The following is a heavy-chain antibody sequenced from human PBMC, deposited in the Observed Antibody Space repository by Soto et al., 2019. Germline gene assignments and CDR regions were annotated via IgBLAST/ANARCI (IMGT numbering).Heavy chain of an antibody. CDR2: IKSNVDGGAA. V-gene: IGHV3-15*01. CDR1: GFSFSSAW. Sequence: GWYLRVSCEASGFSFSSAWMSWVRQAPGQGLEWVGRIKSNVDGGAADYSSAVRGRFILSREDSTNTVLLQMKSLRTEDTAVYVCTNVGDPDYWGQGP. J-gene: IGHJ4*02. CDR3: TNVGDPDY.